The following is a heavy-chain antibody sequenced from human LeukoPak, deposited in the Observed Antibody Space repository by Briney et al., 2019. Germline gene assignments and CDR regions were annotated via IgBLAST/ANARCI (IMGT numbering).Heavy chain of an antibody. Sequence: PGRSLRLSCAASGFTFSSSGMHWVRQAPGKGLEWVSYISSSSSTIYYADSVKGRFTISRDNAKNSLYLQMNSLRDEDTAVYYCAREPGVVGARFDYWGQGTLVTVSS. D-gene: IGHD1-26*01. CDR2: ISSSSSTI. J-gene: IGHJ4*02. CDR1: GFTFSSSG. CDR3: AREPGVVGARFDY. V-gene: IGHV3-48*02.